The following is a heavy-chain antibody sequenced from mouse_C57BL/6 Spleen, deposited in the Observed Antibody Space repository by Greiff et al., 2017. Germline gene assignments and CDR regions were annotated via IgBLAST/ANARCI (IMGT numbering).Heavy chain of an antibody. CDR2: INPNNGGT. Sequence: EVQLQQSGPELVKPGASVKISCKASGYTFTDYYMNWVKQSHGKSLEWIGDINPNNGGTSYNQKFKGKATLTVDKSSSTAYMELRSLTSEDSAVYYCARWRVGSYFDYWGQGTTLTVSS. V-gene: IGHV1-26*01. J-gene: IGHJ2*01. D-gene: IGHD1-1*02. CDR3: ARWRVGSYFDY. CDR1: GYTFTDYY.